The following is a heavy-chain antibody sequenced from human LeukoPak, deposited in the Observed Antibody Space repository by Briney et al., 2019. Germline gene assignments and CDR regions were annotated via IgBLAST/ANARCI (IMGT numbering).Heavy chain of an antibody. Sequence: ASVKVSCKASGYTFTSYDINWVRQATGQGLEWMGLINPTGGGTGYAQKFQGRVTMTRDMSTSTDYMELSSLRSEDTAIYYCARDNSVGDNAWWFDPWGQGTLVTVSS. CDR3: ARDNSVGDNAWWFDP. V-gene: IGHV1-46*01. CDR2: INPTGGGT. CDR1: GYTFTSYD. D-gene: IGHD1-26*01. J-gene: IGHJ5*02.